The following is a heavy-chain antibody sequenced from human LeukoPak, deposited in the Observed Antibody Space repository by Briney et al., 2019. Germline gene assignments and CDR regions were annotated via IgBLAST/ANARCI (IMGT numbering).Heavy chain of an antibody. CDR2: IYTSGST. Sequence: PSETLSLTCTVSGGSISSGSYYWSWIQQPAGKGLEWIGRIYTSGSTNYNPSLKSRVTISVDTSKNQLSLKLSSVTAADTAVYYCARVPYSSSWYGYGWFDPWGQGTLFTVSS. CDR1: GGSISSGSYY. V-gene: IGHV4-61*02. D-gene: IGHD6-13*01. J-gene: IGHJ5*02. CDR3: ARVPYSSSWYGYGWFDP.